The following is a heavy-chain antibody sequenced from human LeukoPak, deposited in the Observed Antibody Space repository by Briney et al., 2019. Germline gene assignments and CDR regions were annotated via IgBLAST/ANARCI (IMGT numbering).Heavy chain of an antibody. V-gene: IGHV3-21*01. J-gene: IGHJ4*02. CDR3: ARDGGYSSGWYDY. CDR2: ISSGSSYI. Sequence: PGGSLRLSCAASGFTFSSYWMHWVRQAPEKGLEWVSSISSGSSYIYYADSVKGRFTISRDNAKNSLYLQMNSLRAEDTAVYYCARDGGYSSGWYDYWGQGTLVTVSS. D-gene: IGHD6-19*01. CDR1: GFTFSSYW.